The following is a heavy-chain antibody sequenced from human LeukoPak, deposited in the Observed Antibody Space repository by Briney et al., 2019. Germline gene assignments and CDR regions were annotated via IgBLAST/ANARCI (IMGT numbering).Heavy chain of an antibody. V-gene: IGHV3-23*01. CDR3: VPEGFDI. Sequence: GGSLRLSCAASKFIFSNYGMHWVRQAPGQGLEWISIISGSGSSAYYADSVKGRFIVSRDNFKNTVNLEMSSLRVEDTAVYYCVPEGFDIWGQGKMVTVSS. J-gene: IGHJ3*02. CDR1: KFIFSNYG. CDR2: ISGSGSSA.